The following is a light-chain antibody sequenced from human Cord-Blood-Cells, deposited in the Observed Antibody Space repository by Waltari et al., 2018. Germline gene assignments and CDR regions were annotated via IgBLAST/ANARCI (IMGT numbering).Light chain of an antibody. Sequence: QSALTQPASVSGSPGHSITISCPGSTRDVGGYNYVSCYQQHPGKAPQLMIYDVSNRPSGVSNRFSGSKSGNTASLTISGLQAEDEADYYCSSYTSSSTLWVFGGGTKLTVL. CDR1: TRDVGGYNY. CDR3: SSYTSSSTLWV. V-gene: IGLV2-14*03. J-gene: IGLJ3*02. CDR2: DVS.